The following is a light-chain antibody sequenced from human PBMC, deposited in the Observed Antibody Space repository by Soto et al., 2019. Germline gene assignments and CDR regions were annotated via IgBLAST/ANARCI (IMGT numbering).Light chain of an antibody. Sequence: DIQMTQSPSSVSASVGDRVTITCRASPGISSWLAWYQQKPGKAPKLLIYAASSLQSGVTSRFSGSGSGTDFTLTISSLQPEDFATYYCQQANSFRYTFGQGTKLEIK. CDR2: AAS. V-gene: IGKV1-12*01. J-gene: IGKJ2*01. CDR1: PGISSW. CDR3: QQANSFRYT.